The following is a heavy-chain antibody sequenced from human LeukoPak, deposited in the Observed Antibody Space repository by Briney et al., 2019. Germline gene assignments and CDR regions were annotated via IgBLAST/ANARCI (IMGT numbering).Heavy chain of an antibody. CDR2: INPNSGGT. D-gene: IGHD2-2*01. CDR3: ARANFLYCSSTSCLFDC. V-gene: IGHV1-2*04. J-gene: IGHJ4*02. CDR1: GYTFTDYY. Sequence: ASVKVSCKASGYTFTDYYMHWVRLAPGQGLEWMGWINPNSGGTNYVQKFQGWVTMTRDTSINTAYMELSRLTSDDTAVYYCARANFLYCSSTSCLFDCWGQGTLVTVSS.